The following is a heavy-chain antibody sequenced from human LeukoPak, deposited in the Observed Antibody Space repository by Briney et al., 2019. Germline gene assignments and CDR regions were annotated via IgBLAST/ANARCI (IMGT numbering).Heavy chain of an antibody. Sequence: PSETLSLTCTVSGGPISSYYWSWIRQPPGKGLEWMGYTHYTGSTSVNPSLKSRVTISVDTSKNQFSLKVSSVTAADTAVYYCARDGDTAMILFAFDIWGQGTMVTVSS. CDR3: ARDGDTAMILFAFDI. D-gene: IGHD5-18*01. CDR1: GGPISSYY. J-gene: IGHJ3*02. CDR2: THYTGST. V-gene: IGHV4-59*01.